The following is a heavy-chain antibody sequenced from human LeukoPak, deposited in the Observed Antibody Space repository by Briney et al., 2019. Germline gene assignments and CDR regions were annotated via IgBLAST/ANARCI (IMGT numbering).Heavy chain of an antibody. D-gene: IGHD1-26*01. CDR3: ARGDVSLIVVFDY. CDR1: GYTFTGYY. J-gene: IGHJ4*02. Sequence: VASVKVSCKASGYTFTGYYMHWVRQAPGQGLEWMGWINPNSGGTNYAQKFQGRVTMTRDTSINTAYMELSSLRAYDTSLYFCARGDVSLIVVFDYWGQGTLVTVSS. V-gene: IGHV1-2*02. CDR2: INPNSGGT.